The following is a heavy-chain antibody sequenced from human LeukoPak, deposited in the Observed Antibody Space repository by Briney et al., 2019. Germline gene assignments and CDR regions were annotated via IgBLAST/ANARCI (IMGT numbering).Heavy chain of an antibody. V-gene: IGHV3-30*02. J-gene: IGHJ4*02. CDR3: ARGTATHQYSFDH. D-gene: IGHD2-2*01. Sequence: GGSLRLSCAASGFTFSNYGMHWVRQAPGKGLEWVALTRYDKSDIYYVDSVKGRFTISRDNSKNILYLQMNSLRAEDAAVYFCARGTATHQYSFDHWGQGTLVTVSS. CDR1: GFTFSNYG. CDR2: TRYDKSDI.